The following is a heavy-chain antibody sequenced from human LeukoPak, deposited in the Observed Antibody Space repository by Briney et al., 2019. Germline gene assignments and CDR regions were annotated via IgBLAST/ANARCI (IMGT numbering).Heavy chain of an antibody. J-gene: IGHJ2*01. CDR3: AKEPRDWYFDL. V-gene: IGHV3-30*18. Sequence: GGSLRLSCAASGFTFSNHGMHWVRQAPGKGLEWVTVISFDGSNQYYADSVKGRFTISRDNSKNTLYLQMNSLRAEDTAVYYCAKEPRDWYFDLWGRGTLVTVSS. CDR1: GFTFSNHG. CDR2: ISFDGSNQ.